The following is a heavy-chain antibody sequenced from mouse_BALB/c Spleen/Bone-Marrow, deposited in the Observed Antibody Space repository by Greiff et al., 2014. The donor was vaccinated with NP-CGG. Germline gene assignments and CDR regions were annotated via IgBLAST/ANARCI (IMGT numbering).Heavy chain of an antibody. J-gene: IGHJ2*01. CDR2: ICPGDGDT. CDR1: GYAFSSYW. D-gene: IGHD4-1*01. CDR3: ARGGRLTGYYFDY. Sequence: QVQLQQSGAELVRPGSSVKISCKASGYAFSSYWMNWVKQRPGQGLEWIGQICPGDGDTNYNGNFKDKATLTTDKSSTTAYMQLSSLTSEDSAVYFCARGGRLTGYYFDYWGQGTTLTVSS. V-gene: IGHV1-80*01.